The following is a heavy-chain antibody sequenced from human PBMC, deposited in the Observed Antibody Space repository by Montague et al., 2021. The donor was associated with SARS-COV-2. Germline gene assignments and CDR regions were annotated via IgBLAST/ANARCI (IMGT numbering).Heavy chain of an antibody. CDR2: IGDSGSQT. CDR1: GFTFNHYA. J-gene: IGHJ4*02. V-gene: IGHV3-23*01. CDR3: AKDPIPGGSNPYYFDF. D-gene: IGHD2-21*01. Sequence: SLRLSCAASGFTFNHYAMRLVRCAPGKGLAWVSAIGDSGSQTHYADSVKGRFTLSRDNSKNTLSLEMNSLKVDDTAVYYCAKDPIPGGSNPYYFDFWGQGTLVTIS.